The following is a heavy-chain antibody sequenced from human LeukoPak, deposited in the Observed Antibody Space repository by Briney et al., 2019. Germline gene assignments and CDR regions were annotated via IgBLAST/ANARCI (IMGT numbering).Heavy chain of an antibody. Sequence: GGSLRLSCAASGFTFISYGMHWVRQAPGKGLEWVAVIAYDRSNKYYADSVKGRFTISKDNSKNTLYPQMNTLRAEDTAVYYCARDSLKNGYNYDYFDYWGQGTLVTVSS. CDR1: GFTFISYG. J-gene: IGHJ4*02. CDR3: ARDSLKNGYNYDYFDY. V-gene: IGHV3-30*03. D-gene: IGHD5-24*01. CDR2: IAYDRSNK.